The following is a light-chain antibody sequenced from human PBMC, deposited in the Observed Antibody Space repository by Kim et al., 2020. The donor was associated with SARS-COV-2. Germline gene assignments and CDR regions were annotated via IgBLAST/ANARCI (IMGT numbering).Light chain of an antibody. CDR1: QDIGND. J-gene: IGKJ5*01. CDR3: LQHRTYPIT. CDR2: GAS. Sequence: ASVGDRVTITCRASQDIGNDLGWYQQSPGRAPKRLIYGASNLQSGVPSRFSGSGSGTEFTLTISSLQSEDFATYFCLQHRTYPITFGQGTRLDIK. V-gene: IGKV1-17*01.